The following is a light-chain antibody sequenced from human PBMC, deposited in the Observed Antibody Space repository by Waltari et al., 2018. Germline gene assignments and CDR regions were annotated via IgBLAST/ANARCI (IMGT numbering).Light chain of an antibody. CDR3: MQRIEFPYT. V-gene: IGKV2-40*01. Sequence: DIVMTQTPLSLPVTPGEPASISCRSSQSLFDSDDGNTYVDWYLQKPGQSPHLLIYTLSFPASGVPDRFSVSWSVTDFTLEITRVEAEDVGIYYCMQRIEFPYTFGQGTKLEIK. CDR2: TLS. J-gene: IGKJ2*01. CDR1: QSLFDSDDGNTY.